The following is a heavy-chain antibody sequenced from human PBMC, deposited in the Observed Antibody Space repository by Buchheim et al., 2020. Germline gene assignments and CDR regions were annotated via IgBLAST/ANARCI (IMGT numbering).Heavy chain of an antibody. D-gene: IGHD2-21*02. Sequence: EVQLVESGGGLVKPGGSLRLSCAASGFPFTNAWMNWVRQAPGKGLEWVGRIKSKTDGGTTDYAVPVRGRFTISRTDSKDTMYLQMNSLNTEDTAVYYCTTGLTVTAKYRALDYWGQGTL. V-gene: IGHV3-15*07. J-gene: IGHJ4*02. CDR2: IKSKTDGGTT. CDR1: GFPFTNAW. CDR3: TTGLTVTAKYRALDY.